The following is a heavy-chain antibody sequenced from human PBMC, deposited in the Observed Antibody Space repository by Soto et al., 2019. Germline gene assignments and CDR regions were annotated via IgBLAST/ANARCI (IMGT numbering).Heavy chain of an antibody. CDR2: ISYDGSNK. Sequence: GGSLRLSCAASGFTFSSYAMHWVRQAPGKGLEWVAVISYDGSNKYYADTVKGRFTISRDNSKNTLYLQMNSLRAEDTAVYYCARFYYDSSGYLPSPYYYYYGMDVWGQGTTVTVSS. CDR1: GFTFSSYA. J-gene: IGHJ6*02. D-gene: IGHD3-22*01. V-gene: IGHV3-30-3*01. CDR3: ARFYYDSSGYLPSPYYYYYGMDV.